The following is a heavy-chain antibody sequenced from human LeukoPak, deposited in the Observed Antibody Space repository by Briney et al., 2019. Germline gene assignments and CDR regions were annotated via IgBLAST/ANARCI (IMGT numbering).Heavy chain of an antibody. CDR1: GGSISSYY. D-gene: IGHD6-19*01. CDR3: ARLPLAVAGTRYYYYYYMDV. J-gene: IGHJ6*03. V-gene: IGHV4-59*01. CDR2: IYYSGST. Sequence: PSETLSLTCTVSGGSISSYYWSWIRQPPGKGLVWLGYIYYSGSTNYNPSLKSRVTISVDTSKNQFSLKLSSVTAADTAVYYCARLPLAVAGTRYYYYYYMDVWGKGTTVTVSS.